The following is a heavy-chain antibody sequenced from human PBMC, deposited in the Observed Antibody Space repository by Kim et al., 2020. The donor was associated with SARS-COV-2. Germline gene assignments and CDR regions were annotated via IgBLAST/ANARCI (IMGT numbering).Heavy chain of an antibody. CDR2: IIPIFGTA. D-gene: IGHD2-2*01. Sequence: SVKVSCKASGGTFSSYAISWVRQAPGQGLEWMGGIIPIFGTANYAQKFQGRVTITADESTSTAYMELSSLRSEDTAVYYCARDPSYCSSTSCFDYWGQGTLVTVSS. V-gene: IGHV1-69*13. J-gene: IGHJ4*02. CDR1: GGTFSSYA. CDR3: ARDPSYCSSTSCFDY.